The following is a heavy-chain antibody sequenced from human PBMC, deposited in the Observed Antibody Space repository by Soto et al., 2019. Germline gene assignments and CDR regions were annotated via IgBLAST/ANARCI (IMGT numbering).Heavy chain of an antibody. CDR1: GFTFDDYT. J-gene: IGHJ4*02. Sequence: PGGSLRLSCAASGFTFDDYTMHWVRQAPGKGLEWVSLISWDGGSTYYADSVKGRFTISRDNSKNSLYLQMNSLRTEDTALYYCAKDIRVEYYDSSGYPDYWGQGTLVTVSS. CDR3: AKDIRVEYYDSSGYPDY. V-gene: IGHV3-43*01. CDR2: ISWDGGST. D-gene: IGHD3-22*01.